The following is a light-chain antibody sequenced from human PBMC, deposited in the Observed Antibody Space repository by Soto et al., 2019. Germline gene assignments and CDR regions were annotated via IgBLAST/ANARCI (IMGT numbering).Light chain of an antibody. CDR2: DAS. Sequence: EIALTQSPATLSLSPGARATFSCRASQSVSSYLAWYQQKPGQAPRLLIYDASNRATGIPARFSGSGSGTDFTLTISSLEPEDFAVYYCQQRSNWPRTFGQGTKV. CDR3: QQRSNWPRT. V-gene: IGKV3-11*01. CDR1: QSVSSY. J-gene: IGKJ1*01.